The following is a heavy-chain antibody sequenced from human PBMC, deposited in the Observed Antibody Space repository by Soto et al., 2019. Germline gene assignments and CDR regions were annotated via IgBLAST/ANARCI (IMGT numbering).Heavy chain of an antibody. J-gene: IGHJ3*02. D-gene: IGHD6-13*01. CDR3: ARQASSSWIDAFDT. Sequence: GESLKISFKGSGYSFTSYLIGWVRQMPGKGLEWMGIIYPGDSDTRYSPSFQGQVTISADKSISTAYLQWSSLKASDNAMYYCARQASSSWIDAFDTFGQRKIVTVSS. CDR1: GYSFTSYL. V-gene: IGHV5-51*01. CDR2: IYPGDSDT.